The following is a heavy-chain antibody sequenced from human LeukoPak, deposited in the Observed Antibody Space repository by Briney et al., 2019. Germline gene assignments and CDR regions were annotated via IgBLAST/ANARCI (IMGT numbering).Heavy chain of an antibody. CDR2: ISSSGSTI. D-gene: IGHD2-15*01. CDR3: ARGVGYCSGGSCYLGYYYYYMDV. CDR1: GFTFSDYY. V-gene: IGHV3-11*01. Sequence: GGSLRLSCAASGFTFSDYYMSWIRQAPGKGLEWVSYISSSGSTIYYADSVKGRFTISRDNAKNSLYLQMNSLRAEDTAVYYCARGVGYCSGGSCYLGYYYYYMDVWGKGTTVTISS. J-gene: IGHJ6*03.